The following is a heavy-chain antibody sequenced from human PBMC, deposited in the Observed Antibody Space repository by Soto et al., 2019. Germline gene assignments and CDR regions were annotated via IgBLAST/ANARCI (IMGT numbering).Heavy chain of an antibody. Sequence: QVQLQESGPGLVKPSHTLSLTCTVSGGSISSGDYYWSWIRQPPGKDREWIGYIYYIGCTYNNPSLKIQLTISVETSKNQFSLKLSSVTAAATAVYYCARDQWYISSSYDGMDVWGQGTTVTVSS. CDR2: IYYIGCT. CDR1: GGSISSGDYY. CDR3: ARDQWYISSSYDGMDV. J-gene: IGHJ6*02. V-gene: IGHV4-30-4*01. D-gene: IGHD6-6*01.